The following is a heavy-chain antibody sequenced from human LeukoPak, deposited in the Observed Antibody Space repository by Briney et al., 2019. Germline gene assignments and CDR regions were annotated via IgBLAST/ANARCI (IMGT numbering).Heavy chain of an antibody. CDR2: ISYDGSNK. V-gene: IGHV3-30-3*01. J-gene: IGHJ6*02. D-gene: IGHD5-18*01. Sequence: GGSLRLSCAASGFTFSSYAMHWVRQAPGKGLEWVAVISYDGSNKYYADSVKGRFTISRDNSKNTLYLQMNSLRAEDTAVYYCARHDTAMATDYGMDVWGQGTTVTVSS. CDR3: ARHDTAMATDYGMDV. CDR1: GFTFSSYA.